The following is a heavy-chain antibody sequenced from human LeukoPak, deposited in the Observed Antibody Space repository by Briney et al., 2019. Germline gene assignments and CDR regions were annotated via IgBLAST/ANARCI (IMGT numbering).Heavy chain of an antibody. V-gene: IGHV1-69*05. J-gene: IGHJ2*01. D-gene: IGHD4-17*01. Sequence: SVKVSCKASGGTFSSYAISWVRQAPGQGLEWMGRIIPIFGTANYAQKFQGRVAITTDESTSTAYMELSSLRSEDTAVYYCARDLYGDYGPSWYFDLWGRGTLVTVSS. CDR2: IIPIFGTA. CDR3: ARDLYGDYGPSWYFDL. CDR1: GGTFSSYA.